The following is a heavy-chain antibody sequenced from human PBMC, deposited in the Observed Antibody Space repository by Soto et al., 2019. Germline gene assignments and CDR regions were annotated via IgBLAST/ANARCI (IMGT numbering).Heavy chain of an antibody. CDR2: VYYDGGS. Sequence: QVQLQESGPGLVKPSETLSLTCTVSGGSIDGRNCAWIRQPPGKGLEWLGYVYYDGGSSYNPSVESRLTRSMDTSKSPFSLQLRSVTAADTAVYYCVRQGIGNLHGLVDVWGRGTTVTVSS. CDR1: GGSIDGRN. CDR3: VRQGIGNLHGLVDV. J-gene: IGHJ6*02. V-gene: IGHV4-59*08. D-gene: IGHD3-10*01.